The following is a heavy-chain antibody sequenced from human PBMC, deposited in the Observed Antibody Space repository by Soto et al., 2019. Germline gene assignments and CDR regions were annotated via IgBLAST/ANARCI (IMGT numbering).Heavy chain of an antibody. CDR1: GGSISSSSYY. J-gene: IGHJ3*02. Sequence: SETLSLTCTVSGGSISSSSYYWGWIRQPPGKGLEWIGCVYYSGSTYYNPSLRSRVTISVDTSKDQFSLKLSSVTAADTAVYYCARFVCSDQSPYDAFDIWGQGTMVTVSS. V-gene: IGHV4-39*07. CDR2: VYYSGST. CDR3: ARFVCSDQSPYDAFDI. D-gene: IGHD3-10*02.